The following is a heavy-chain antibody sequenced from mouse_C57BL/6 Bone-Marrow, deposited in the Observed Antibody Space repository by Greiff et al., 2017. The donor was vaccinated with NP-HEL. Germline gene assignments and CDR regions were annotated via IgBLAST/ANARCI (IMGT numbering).Heavy chain of an antibody. CDR3: ARHYDYDGVYAMDY. D-gene: IGHD2-4*01. V-gene: IGHV1-76*01. Sequence: VQLQQSGAELVRPGASVKLSCKASGYTFTDYYINWVKQRPGQGLEWIARIYPGSGNTYYNEKFKGKATLTAEKSSSTAYMQLSSLTSEDSAVYFCARHYDYDGVYAMDYWGQGTSVTVSS. J-gene: IGHJ4*01. CDR2: IYPGSGNT. CDR1: GYTFTDYY.